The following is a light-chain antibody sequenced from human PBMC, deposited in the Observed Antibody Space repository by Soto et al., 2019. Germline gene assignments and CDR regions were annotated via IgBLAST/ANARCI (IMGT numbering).Light chain of an antibody. CDR3: QQRSNWPLT. CDR1: QSVSSY. CDR2: DAY. J-gene: IGKJ5*01. Sequence: EIVLPQSPATLSLSPGERATLSCRASQSVSSYLAWYQQKPGQAPRLLIYDAYHRATGIPARFSGSGSGTDFTLTISSLEPEDFAVYYCQQRSNWPLTFSQGTRLEIK. V-gene: IGKV3-11*01.